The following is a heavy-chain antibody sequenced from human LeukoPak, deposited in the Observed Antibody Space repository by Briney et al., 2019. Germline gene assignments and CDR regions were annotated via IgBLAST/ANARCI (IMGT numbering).Heavy chain of an antibody. J-gene: IGHJ4*02. CDR2: VHYGGSNK. Sequence: PGGSLRLSCAASGFTFGSYGMHWVRQAPGKGLEWVAFVHYGGSNKYYADSVKGRFAISRDNSKNTLYLQMNSLRAEDTAVYYCVRDGSGYAMWDWGQGTLVTVSS. CDR3: VRDGSGYAMWD. D-gene: IGHD5-12*01. V-gene: IGHV3-30*02. CDR1: GFTFGSYG.